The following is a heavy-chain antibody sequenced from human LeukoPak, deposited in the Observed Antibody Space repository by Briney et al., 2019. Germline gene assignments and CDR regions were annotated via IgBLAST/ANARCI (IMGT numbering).Heavy chain of an antibody. CDR2: IRSSSTTI. CDR3: ARDSRSHCGTDACYGPYFDY. V-gene: IGHV3-48*01. D-gene: IGHD2-2*01. J-gene: IGHJ4*02. Sequence: GGSLRLSCEASGFSFSAYSMSWVRQAPGKGLEWISYIRSSSTTIYYADSVKGRFTISRDSAENSMYLQMNSLRVEDTAVYFCARDSRSHCGTDACYGPYFDYWGQGTLVAVSS. CDR1: GFSFSAYS.